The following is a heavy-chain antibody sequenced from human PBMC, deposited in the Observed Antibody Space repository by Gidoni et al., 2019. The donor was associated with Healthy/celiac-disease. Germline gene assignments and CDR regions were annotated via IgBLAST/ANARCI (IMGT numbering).Heavy chain of an antibody. D-gene: IGHD3-9*01. CDR3: AASSILTGYYSLDY. Sequence: QMQLVQSGPEVKKPGTSVKVSCKASGYTVTSSAMQWVRQARGQRLVWIGWIVAGSGNTNYAQKFQGRVTITRDMSTSTAYMELSSLRSEDTAVYYCAASSILTGYYSLDYWGQGTLVTVSS. CDR1: GYTVTSSA. V-gene: IGHV1-58*02. J-gene: IGHJ4*02. CDR2: IVAGSGNT.